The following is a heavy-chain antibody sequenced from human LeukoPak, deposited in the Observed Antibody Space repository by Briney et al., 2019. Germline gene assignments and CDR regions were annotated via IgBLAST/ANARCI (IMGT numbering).Heavy chain of an antibody. CDR1: GFTFSSYW. Sequence: PGGSLRLSCAASGFTFSSYWMSWVRQAPGKGLEWVANIKQDGSEKYYVDSVKGRFTISRDNAKNSLYLQMNSLRAEDTAVYYCARVLPMASSWLLGPYWFDYWGQGTLVTVSS. V-gene: IGHV3-7*01. D-gene: IGHD6-13*01. J-gene: IGHJ4*02. CDR3: ARVLPMASSWLLGPYWFDY. CDR2: IKQDGSEK.